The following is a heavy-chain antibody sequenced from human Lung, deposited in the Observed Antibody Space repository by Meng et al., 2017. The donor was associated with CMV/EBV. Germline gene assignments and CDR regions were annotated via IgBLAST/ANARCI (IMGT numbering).Heavy chain of an antibody. Sequence: ASVKVFCKASGYRFTDFHMHWVRQAPGQGLEWMGWINSNSGATNYAQKFQGRVIMTRDTSITTAYLELPSLRPDDTAVYFCARVYAKGPLRSFDYWGQGTLVTVSS. CDR3: ARVYAKGPLRSFDY. CDR2: INSNSGAT. CDR1: GYRFTDFH. D-gene: IGHD5/OR15-5a*01. J-gene: IGHJ4*02. V-gene: IGHV1-2*02.